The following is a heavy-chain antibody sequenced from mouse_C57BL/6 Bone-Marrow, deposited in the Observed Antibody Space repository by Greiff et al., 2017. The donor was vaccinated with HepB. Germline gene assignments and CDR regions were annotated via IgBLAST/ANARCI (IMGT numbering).Heavy chain of an antibody. CDR1: GYSITSGYY. CDR2: ISYDGSN. J-gene: IGHJ3*01. CDR3: ARGGYEEFAY. V-gene: IGHV3-6*01. D-gene: IGHD2-3*01. Sequence: EVKLMESGPGLVKPSQSLSLTCSVTGYSITSGYYWNWIRQFPGNKLEWMGYISYDGSNNYNPSLKTRISITRDTSKNQFFLKLNSVTTEDTATYYCARGGYEEFAYWGQVTLVTVSA.